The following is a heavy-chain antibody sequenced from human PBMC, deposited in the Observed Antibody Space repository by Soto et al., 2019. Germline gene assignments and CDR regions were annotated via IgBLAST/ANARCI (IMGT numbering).Heavy chain of an antibody. CDR2: IYYSGST. V-gene: IGHV4-59*02. Sequence: SETLSLTCTVSGGSVSSYYWSWIRQPPGKGLEWIGYIYYSGSTNYNPSLKSRVTISVDTSKNQFSLKLSSVTAADTAVYYCARGWGKVYFDYWGQGTLVTVSS. D-gene: IGHD7-27*01. CDR1: GGSVSSYY. J-gene: IGHJ4*02. CDR3: ARGWGKVYFDY.